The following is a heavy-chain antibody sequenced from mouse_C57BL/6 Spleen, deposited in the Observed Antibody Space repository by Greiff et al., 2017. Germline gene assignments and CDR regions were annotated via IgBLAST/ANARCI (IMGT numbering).Heavy chain of an antibody. D-gene: IGHD1-1*01. CDR2: ISSGGSYT. V-gene: IGHV5-6*01. CDR1: GFTFSSYG. Sequence: EVQLVESGGDLVKPGGSLKLSCAASGFTFSSYGMSWVRQTPDKRLEWVATISSGGSYTYYPDSVKGRFTISRDNAKNTLYLQMSSLKSEDTAMYYCARHGSSSYWFAYWGQGTLVTVSA. CDR3: ARHGSSSYWFAY. J-gene: IGHJ3*01.